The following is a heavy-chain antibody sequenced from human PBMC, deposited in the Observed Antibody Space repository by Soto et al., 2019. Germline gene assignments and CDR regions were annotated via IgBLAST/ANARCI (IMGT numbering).Heavy chain of an antibody. D-gene: IGHD2-2*03. V-gene: IGHV1-69*06. J-gene: IGHJ3*02. CDR1: GGTFSSYA. Sequence: SVKVSCKASGGTFSSYAISWVRQAPGQGLEWMGGIIPIFGTANYAQKFQGRVTITADKSTSTAYMELSSLRSEDTAVYYCACGYCSRTSCYGNAFDIWGQGTMVTVSS. CDR3: ACGYCSRTSCYGNAFDI. CDR2: IIPIFGTA.